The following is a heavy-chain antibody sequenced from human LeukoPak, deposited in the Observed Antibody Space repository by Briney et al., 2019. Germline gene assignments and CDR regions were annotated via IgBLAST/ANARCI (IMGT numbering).Heavy chain of an antibody. V-gene: IGHV3-23*01. Sequence: GGSLRLSCAASGFTFSNYAVGWVRQAPGKGLEWVSTISDSGGNTYHADSVKGRFTISRDNSKNTVYLQMNCLRAEDTAVYYCAKGNTGSFYSASDYWGQGTLVTVSS. CDR2: ISDSGGNT. CDR3: AKGNTGSFYSASDY. CDR1: GFTFSNYA. J-gene: IGHJ4*02. D-gene: IGHD2-15*01.